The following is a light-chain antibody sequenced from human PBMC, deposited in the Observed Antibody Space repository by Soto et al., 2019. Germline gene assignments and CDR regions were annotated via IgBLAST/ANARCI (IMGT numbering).Light chain of an antibody. CDR3: NSYTIAGTYV. CDR1: SSDVGSYNG. CDR2: EGS. V-gene: IGLV2-18*02. Sequence: QSVLTQPPSVSGSPGQSVTISCTGTSSDVGSYNGVSWYQQPPGTAPKLIIYEGSTRPSGVPDRFSGSKSGNSASLTISGLQAEDEADYYCNSYTIAGTYVFRTGTKVTVL. J-gene: IGLJ1*01.